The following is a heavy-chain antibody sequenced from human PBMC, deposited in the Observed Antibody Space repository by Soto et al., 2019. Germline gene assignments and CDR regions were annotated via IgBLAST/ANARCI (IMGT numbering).Heavy chain of an antibody. J-gene: IGHJ2*01. V-gene: IGHV3-30-3*01. CDR1: GFTFSSHA. CDR2: ISYDESNK. CDR3: ARSTLASYWYPDF. Sequence: QVQLVESGGGVVQPGRSLRLSCAVSGFTFSSHAMHWVRQAPGKGLEWVALISYDESNKYFADSVKGRFTISRDNSKNTLYLQMNSLRAEDTAVYYCARSTLASYWYPDFWGRGTLVTVSS.